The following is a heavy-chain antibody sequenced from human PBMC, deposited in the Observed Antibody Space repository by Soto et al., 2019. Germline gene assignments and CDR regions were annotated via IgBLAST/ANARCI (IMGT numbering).Heavy chain of an antibody. CDR1: GGTFSSYA. CDR2: IIPIFGTA. V-gene: IGHV1-69*01. CDR3: ARALAIFGVVPGAFDI. D-gene: IGHD3-3*01. Sequence: QVQLVQSGAEVRKPGSSVKVSCKASGGTFSSYAISWVRQAPGQGLEWMGGIIPIFGTANYAQKFQGRVTITADESTSTAYMELSSLRSEDTAVYYCARALAIFGVVPGAFDIWGQGTMVTVSS. J-gene: IGHJ3*02.